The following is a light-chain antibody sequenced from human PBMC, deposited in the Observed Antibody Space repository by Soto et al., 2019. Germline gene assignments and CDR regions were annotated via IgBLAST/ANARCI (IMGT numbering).Light chain of an antibody. Sequence: DIQLTQSPSFLSASVGDRVTITCRASQGISSYLAWYQQKPGKAPKLLIYAASTVQSGVPSRFSGSGSGTEFTHTISSLQHEDFANYYCQLFTFGPGTKVDIK. CDR3: QLFT. CDR2: AAS. CDR1: QGISSY. J-gene: IGKJ3*01. V-gene: IGKV1-9*01.